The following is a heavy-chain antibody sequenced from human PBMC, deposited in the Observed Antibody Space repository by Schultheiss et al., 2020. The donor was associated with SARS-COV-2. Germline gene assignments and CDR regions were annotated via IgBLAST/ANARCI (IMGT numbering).Heavy chain of an antibody. CDR1: GGSISSYY. V-gene: IGHV4-34*01. CDR2: INHSGST. D-gene: IGHD6-13*01. J-gene: IGHJ4*02. CDR3: ARVWGIAAAGTAPYFDY. Sequence: SETLSLTCTVSGGSISSYYWSWIRQPPGKGLEWIGEINHSGSTNYNPSLKSRVTISVDTSKNQFSLKLSSVTAADTAVYYCARVWGIAAAGTAPYFDYWGQGTLVTVSS.